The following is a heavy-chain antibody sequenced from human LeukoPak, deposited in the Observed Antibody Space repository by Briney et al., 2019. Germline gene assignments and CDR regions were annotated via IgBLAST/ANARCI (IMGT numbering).Heavy chain of an antibody. Sequence: GGSLRLSCAASGFTFNLAWMSWVRQTPGKGLEWVSGISWNSGSIGYADSVKGRFTISRDNAKNSLYLQMNSLRAEDTALYYCAKDMAAAGHDAFDIWGQGTMVTVSS. CDR3: AKDMAAAGHDAFDI. J-gene: IGHJ3*02. D-gene: IGHD6-13*01. V-gene: IGHV3-9*01. CDR1: GFTFNLAW. CDR2: ISWNSGSI.